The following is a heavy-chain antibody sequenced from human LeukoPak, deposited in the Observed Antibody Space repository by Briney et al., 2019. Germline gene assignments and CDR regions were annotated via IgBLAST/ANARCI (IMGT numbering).Heavy chain of an antibody. CDR2: INSDGSVT. D-gene: IGHD6-25*01. Sequence: GGSLRLSCAASGFTFSSYWMHWVRHAPGKGLVWVSRINSDGSVTTYADSVKGRFTISRDNAKNTLYLQMNSQRAEDTAVYYCAREVAAGCDYWGQGTLVTVSS. J-gene: IGHJ4*02. CDR3: AREVAAGCDY. CDR1: GFTFSSYW. V-gene: IGHV3-74*01.